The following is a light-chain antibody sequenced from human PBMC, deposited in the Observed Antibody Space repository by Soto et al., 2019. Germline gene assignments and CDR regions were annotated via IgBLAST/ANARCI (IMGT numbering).Light chain of an antibody. CDR2: AAS. V-gene: IGKV1-39*01. CDR3: QQSSEATWT. J-gene: IGKJ1*01. CDR1: QSISSY. Sequence: DIQMTQSPSSLSASVGDRVTITCRASQSISSYLNWYQQKPGKAPKLLIYAASSLQSGVPSRFSGSGSGTDFTLTIIILQPEDFATYYCQQSSEATWTFGQGTKVEIK.